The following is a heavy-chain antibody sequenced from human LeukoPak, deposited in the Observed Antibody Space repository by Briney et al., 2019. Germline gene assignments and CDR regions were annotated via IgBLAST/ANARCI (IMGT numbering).Heavy chain of an antibody. CDR3: ARFRGELMDGFDF. J-gene: IGHJ4*02. CDR2: ICAGDADT. D-gene: IGHD1-7*01. V-gene: IGHV5-51*01. Sequence: GDSLKISCKGSGHTFSTDWIAWVRQMPGKGLEWMGVICAGDADTRYSPSFQGQVTISADKSLNTAYLQWTNLKASDTAMYYCARFRGELMDGFDFWGQGTLVTVSS. CDR1: GHTFSTDW.